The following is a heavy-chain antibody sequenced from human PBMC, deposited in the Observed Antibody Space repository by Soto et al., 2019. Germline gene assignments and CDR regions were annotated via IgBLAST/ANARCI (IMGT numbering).Heavy chain of an antibody. CDR3: AKDRMNHNSVWDPFDI. J-gene: IGHJ3*02. CDR2: ISTNGDTA. Sequence: GGSLRLSCAASGFTFSNYGMNWVRQAPGKGLEWVSGISTNGDTANYADSVKGRFTISRDNSKNALYMQMNGLRPEDTAVYYCAKDRMNHNSVWDPFDIWGRGTMVTVSS. CDR1: GFTFSNYG. V-gene: IGHV3-23*01. D-gene: IGHD2-15*01.